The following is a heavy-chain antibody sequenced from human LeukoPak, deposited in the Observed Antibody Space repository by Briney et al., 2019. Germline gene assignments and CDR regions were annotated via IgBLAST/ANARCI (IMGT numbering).Heavy chain of an antibody. CDR1: NYAFTRYG. D-gene: IGHD5-12*01. Sequence: ASVKVSCKVLNYAFTRYGMSWVRQAPGQGLEWMGWISGSTGNTNYAQETQDRVIFTADTSTGTAYMELRGLRFDDTATYYCVRSGRATYYYFDVWGQGTLVTVSS. CDR3: VRSGRATYYYFDV. CDR2: ISGSTGNT. J-gene: IGHJ4*02. V-gene: IGHV1-18*01.